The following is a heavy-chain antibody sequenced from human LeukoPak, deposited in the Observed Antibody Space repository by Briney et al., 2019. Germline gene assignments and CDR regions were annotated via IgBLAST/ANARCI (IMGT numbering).Heavy chain of an antibody. CDR2: IIPIFGTA. V-gene: IGHV1-69*06. CDR3: ARSMVGVTTSNYYYFMDV. Sequence: ASVKVSCKASGGTFSSYAISWVRQAPGQGLEWMGGIIPIFGTANYAQKFQGRVTITADKSTSTAYMELSSLRSEDTAVYYCARSMVGVTTSNYYYFMDVWGKGTTVTVSS. J-gene: IGHJ6*03. D-gene: IGHD1-26*01. CDR1: GGTFSSYA.